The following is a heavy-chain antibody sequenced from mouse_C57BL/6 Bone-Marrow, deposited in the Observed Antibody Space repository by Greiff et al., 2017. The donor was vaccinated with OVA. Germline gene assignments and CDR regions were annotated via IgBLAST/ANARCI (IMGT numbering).Heavy chain of an antibody. J-gene: IGHJ1*03. V-gene: IGHV1-80*01. Sequence: QVQLKESGAELVKPGASVKISCKASGYAFSSYWMNWVKQRPGKGLEWIGQIYPGDGDTNYNGKFKGKATLTADKSSSTAYMQLSSLTSEDSAVYFGAREGDYGSSWYFDVWGTGTTVTVSS. CDR3: AREGDYGSSWYFDV. CDR2: IYPGDGDT. CDR1: GYAFSSYW. D-gene: IGHD1-1*01.